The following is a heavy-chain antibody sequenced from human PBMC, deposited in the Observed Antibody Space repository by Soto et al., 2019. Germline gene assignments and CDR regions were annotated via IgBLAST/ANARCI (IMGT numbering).Heavy chain of an antibody. D-gene: IGHD5-18*01. CDR1: GDSVNSENYY. J-gene: IGHJ4*02. CDR3: ARDIRGYSRAFDY. Sequence: PSETLSLTCIVSGDSVNSENYYWTWIRQSPGKRLEWIGYAHSSGRTNYNPSLKSRATISVDTPMNQFSLKLTSVTAADTALYYCARDIRGYSRAFDYWGQGTLVTVSS. V-gene: IGHV4-61*01. CDR2: AHSSGRT.